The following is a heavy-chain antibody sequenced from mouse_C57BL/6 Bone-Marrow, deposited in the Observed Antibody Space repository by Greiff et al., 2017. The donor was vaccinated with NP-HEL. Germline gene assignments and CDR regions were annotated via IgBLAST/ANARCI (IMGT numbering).Heavy chain of an antibody. CDR2: IHPSDSDT. D-gene: IGHD1-1*01. V-gene: IGHV1-74*01. CDR1: GYTFTSYW. CDR3: AIPSYYYGSSHYAMDY. J-gene: IGHJ4*01. Sequence: QVQLQQPGAELVKPGASVKVSCKASGYTFTSYWMHWVKQRPGQGLEWIGRIHPSDSDTNYNQKFKGKATLTVDKSSSTAYMQLSGLTSEDSAVYYCAIPSYYYGSSHYAMDYWGQGTSVTVSS.